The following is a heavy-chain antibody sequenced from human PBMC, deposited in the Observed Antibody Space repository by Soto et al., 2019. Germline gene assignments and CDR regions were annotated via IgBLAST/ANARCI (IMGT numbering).Heavy chain of an antibody. V-gene: IGHV4-34*02. CDR1: GGSFSDFY. Sequence: QVQLQQWGAGLLRPSETLSLTSAFYGGSFSDFYWSWVRQSPGKGLEWVGEISHDGGTNYSPSLASRVSISVDTSKNQFSLHLRSVTAADTGLYYCARGQLVWYGDLTPYYRDMDVWGQGTTVTVSS. CDR2: ISHDGGT. CDR3: ARGQLVWYGDLTPYYRDMDV. J-gene: IGHJ6*02. D-gene: IGHD3-10*01.